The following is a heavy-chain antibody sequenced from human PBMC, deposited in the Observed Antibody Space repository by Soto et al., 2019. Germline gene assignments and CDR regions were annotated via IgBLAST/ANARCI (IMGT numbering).Heavy chain of an antibody. Sequence: EVQLVESGGGVVQPGGSLRLSCAASGFTFRSYWMDWVRQIPGKGLVRVSSINSDGSRTSYADSVKGRFSIARDNAYNILYLQMNIARAEDTAIFRCARRESGSSYYMDVWGKGTAVTVSS. CDR3: ARRESGSSYYMDV. D-gene: IGHD3-10*01. CDR1: GFTFRSYW. CDR2: INSDGSRT. V-gene: IGHV3-74*01. J-gene: IGHJ6*03.